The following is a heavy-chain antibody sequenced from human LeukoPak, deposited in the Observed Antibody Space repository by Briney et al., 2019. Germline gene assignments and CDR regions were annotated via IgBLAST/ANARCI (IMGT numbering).Heavy chain of an antibody. D-gene: IGHD2-21*02. CDR3: AKDQAIVVVTAFKY. V-gene: IGHV3-23*01. CDR2: ISGSGGST. J-gene: IGHJ4*02. CDR1: GFTFSSYA. Sequence: GGSRRLSCAASGFTFSSYAMSWVRQAPGKGLEWVSAISGSGGSTNYADSVKGRFTISKDNSKNTLYLQMNSLRAEDTAVYYCAKDQAIVVVTAFKYWGQGPLVSVSS.